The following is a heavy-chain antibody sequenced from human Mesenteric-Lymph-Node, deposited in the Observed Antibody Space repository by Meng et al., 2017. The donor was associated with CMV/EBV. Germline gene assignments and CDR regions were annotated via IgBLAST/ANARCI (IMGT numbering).Heavy chain of an antibody. D-gene: IGHD3-10*01. Sequence: GESLKISCAASGFTVSSNYMSWVRQAPGKGLEWVSVIYSGGSTYYADSVKGRFTISRDNSKNTPYLQMNSLRAEDTAVYYCATATPSSGSTTNYYYYGMDVWGQGTTVTVSS. J-gene: IGHJ6*02. V-gene: IGHV3-53*01. CDR2: IYSGGST. CDR1: GFTVSSNY. CDR3: ATATPSSGSTTNYYYYGMDV.